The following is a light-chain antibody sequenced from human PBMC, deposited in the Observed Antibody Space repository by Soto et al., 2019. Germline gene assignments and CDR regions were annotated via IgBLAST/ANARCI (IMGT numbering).Light chain of an antibody. V-gene: IGLV2-14*01. CDR3: SSYTSSSHYV. CDR2: EVS. Sequence: QPVLTQPASVSGSPGQSITISCTGTSSDVGGYNYVSWYQQHPGKAPKLMIYEVSNRPSGVSNHFSGSKSGNTASLTISGLQAEDEADYYCSSYTSSSHYVFGTGTKVTVL. J-gene: IGLJ1*01. CDR1: SSDVGGYNY.